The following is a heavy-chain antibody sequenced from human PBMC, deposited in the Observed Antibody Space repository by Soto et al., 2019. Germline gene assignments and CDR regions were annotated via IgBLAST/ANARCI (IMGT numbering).Heavy chain of an antibody. CDR2: INAGNGNT. CDR3: ARVQFDQLPTDY. D-gene: IGHD2-2*01. Sequence: ASVKVSCKASGYTFTSYAMHWVRQAPGQRLEWMGWINAGNGNTKYSQKFQGRVTITRDTSASTAYMELRSLRSDDTAVYYCARVQFDQLPTDYWGQGTLVTVSS. CDR1: GYTFTSYA. V-gene: IGHV1-3*01. J-gene: IGHJ4*02.